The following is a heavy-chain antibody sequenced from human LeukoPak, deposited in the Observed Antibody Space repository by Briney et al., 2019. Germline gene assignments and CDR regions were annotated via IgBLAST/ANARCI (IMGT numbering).Heavy chain of an antibody. D-gene: IGHD3-3*01. CDR2: IYYSGST. CDR3: ARVGNDFWSGFHLDY. J-gene: IGHJ4*02. CDR1: GGSISSYY. Sequence: SETLSLTCTVSGGSISSYYWSWIRQPPGKGLEWIGYIYYSGSTNYNPSLKSRVTISVDTSKNQFSLKLSSVTAADTAVYYCARVGNDFWSGFHLDYWGQGTLVTVSS. V-gene: IGHV4-59*01.